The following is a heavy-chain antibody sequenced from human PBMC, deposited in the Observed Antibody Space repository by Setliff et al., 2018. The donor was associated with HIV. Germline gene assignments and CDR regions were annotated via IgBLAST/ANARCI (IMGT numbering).Heavy chain of an antibody. J-gene: IGHJ4*02. V-gene: IGHV3-15*01. CDR2: IKTKTQRGTT. Sequence: GGSLRLSCAASGFPLSSIEVNWARQAPGKGLEWVGRIKTKTQRGTTDYAAPAKGRFIISRDDSKNTLYLQMNSLRSEDTAVYYCVTGVGTSSVDYWGQGTMVTVSS. CDR1: GFPLSSIE. D-gene: IGHD3-22*01. CDR3: VTGVGTSSVDY.